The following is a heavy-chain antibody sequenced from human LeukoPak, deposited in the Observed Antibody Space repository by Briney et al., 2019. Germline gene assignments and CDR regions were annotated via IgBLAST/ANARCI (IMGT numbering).Heavy chain of an antibody. Sequence: SETLSLTCTVSGGSISSSSYYWGWIRQPPGKGLEWIGSIYYSGSTYYNPSLKSRVTISVDTSKNQFSLKLSSVTAADTAVYYCARSHVLRYFDWFEGRVEDWLAYYFDYWGQGTLVTVSS. CDR2: IYYSGST. CDR3: ARSHVLRYFDWFEGRVEDWLAYYFDY. CDR1: GGSISSSSYY. D-gene: IGHD3-9*01. V-gene: IGHV4-39*01. J-gene: IGHJ4*02.